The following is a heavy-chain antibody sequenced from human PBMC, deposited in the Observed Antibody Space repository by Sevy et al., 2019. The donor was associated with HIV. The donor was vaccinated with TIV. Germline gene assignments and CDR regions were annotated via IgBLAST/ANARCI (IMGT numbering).Heavy chain of an antibody. V-gene: IGHV3-48*03. J-gene: IGHJ3*02. CDR3: ARDISPYYYGSGSPAHHASDI. CDR2: ISSTGSTI. Sequence: GGSLRLSCAASGFTFSSYEMNWVRQAPGKGLEWVSYISSTGSTIYYADSVKGRFTISRDNAKNSLYLQMNSLRAEDTAVYYCARDISPYYYGSGSPAHHASDIWGQGTMVTVSS. D-gene: IGHD3-10*01. CDR1: GFTFSSYE.